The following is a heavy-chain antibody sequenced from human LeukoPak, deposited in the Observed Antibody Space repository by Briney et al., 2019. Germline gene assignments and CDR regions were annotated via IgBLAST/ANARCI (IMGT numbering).Heavy chain of an antibody. CDR1: GGSFSGYY. V-gene: IGHV4-34*01. CDR3: ARSYASSGYYYARGVAPYYFDY. CDR2: INHSGST. Sequence: SETLSLTCAVYGGSFSGYYWSWIRQPPGKGLEWIGEINHSGSTNYNPSLKSRVTISVDTSKNQFSLKLSSVTAADTAVYYCARSYASSGYYYARGVAPYYFDYWGQGNLVTASS. J-gene: IGHJ4*02. D-gene: IGHD3-22*01.